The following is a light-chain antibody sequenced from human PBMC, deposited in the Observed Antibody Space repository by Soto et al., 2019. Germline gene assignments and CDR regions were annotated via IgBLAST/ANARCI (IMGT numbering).Light chain of an antibody. J-gene: IGLJ3*02. CDR1: SSDVGGDKY. V-gene: IGLV2-14*01. CDR2: EVN. Sequence: QSALTQPASVSGSPGQSITISCTGTSSDVGGDKYVSWYQQHPGKAPKLMIYEVNNRPSGVSNRFSGSKSGNTASLTISGLQAEDEADYYCNSYRSTHTVFGGGTKLTVL. CDR3: NSYRSTHTV.